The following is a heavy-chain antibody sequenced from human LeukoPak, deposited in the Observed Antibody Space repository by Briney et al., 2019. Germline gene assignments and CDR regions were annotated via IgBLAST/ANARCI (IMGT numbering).Heavy chain of an antibody. V-gene: IGHV1-8*01. CDR2: MNPNSGNT. CDR3: ARDRVVAKGWFDP. CDR1: GYTFTSYD. Sequence: AASVKVSCTASGYTFTSYDINWVRQATGQGLEWMGWMNPNSGNTGYAQKFQGRVTMTRNTSISTAYMELSSLRSEDTAVYYCARDRVVAKGWFDPWGQGTLVTVSS. J-gene: IGHJ5*02. D-gene: IGHD3-3*01.